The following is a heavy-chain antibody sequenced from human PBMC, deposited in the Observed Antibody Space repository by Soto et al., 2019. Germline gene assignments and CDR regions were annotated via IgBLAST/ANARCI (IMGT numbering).Heavy chain of an antibody. J-gene: IGHJ6*02. CDR3: AREGGSAYGMDV. CDR2: INPSSGDS. V-gene: IGHV1-2*02. D-gene: IGHD1-26*01. Sequence: QVHLVQSGAEVAKPGASVKVSCKPSGYTFTGYYIHWVRQAPGQGLEWMGWINPSSGDSKYAQKFQGRVTMTRDTSIRTAYLDLRNLRSDDTAVYYCAREGGSAYGMDVWGQGTAVTVSS. CDR1: GYTFTGYY.